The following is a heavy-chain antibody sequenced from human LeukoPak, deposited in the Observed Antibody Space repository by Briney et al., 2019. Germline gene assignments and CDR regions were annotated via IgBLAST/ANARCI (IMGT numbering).Heavy chain of an antibody. Sequence: PSQTLSLTCTVSGGSISSGSYYWSWIRQPAGKGLEWIGRIYTSGSTNYNPSLKSRVTIPVDTSKNQFSLKLSSVTAADTAVYYCARNGDDLFDYWGQGTLVTVSS. V-gene: IGHV4-61*02. CDR2: IYTSGST. CDR1: GGSISSGSYY. CDR3: ARNGDDLFDY. J-gene: IGHJ4*02. D-gene: IGHD2-21*02.